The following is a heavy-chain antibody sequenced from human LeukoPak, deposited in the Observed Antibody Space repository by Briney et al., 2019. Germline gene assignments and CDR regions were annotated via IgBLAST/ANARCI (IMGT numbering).Heavy chain of an antibody. J-gene: IGHJ6*02. CDR1: GGTFSSYA. D-gene: IGHD2-15*01. CDR2: IIPILGIA. V-gene: IGHV1-69*04. Sequence: ASVKVSCKASGGTFSSYAISWVRQAPGQGLEWMGRIIPILGIANYAQKFQGRVTITADKSTSTAYMELSSLRSEDTAVYYCARDIVVVVALYYGMDVWGQGTTVTVSS. CDR3: ARDIVVVVALYYGMDV.